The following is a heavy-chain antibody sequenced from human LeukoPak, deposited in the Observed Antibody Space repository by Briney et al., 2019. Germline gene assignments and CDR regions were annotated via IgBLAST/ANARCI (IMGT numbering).Heavy chain of an antibody. D-gene: IGHD6-19*01. CDR3: ATELCGIAVDSFDY. CDR2: FDPEDGET. Sequence: ASVKDSCKHSGYTLIDLFMHWVPQALGKGLWWMGGFDPEDGETIYAQKLQGRVTMTEDTSTDTAYMELSSLRSEDTAVYYCATELCGIAVDSFDYWGQGTLVTVSS. J-gene: IGHJ4*02. V-gene: IGHV1-24*01. CDR1: GYTLIDLF.